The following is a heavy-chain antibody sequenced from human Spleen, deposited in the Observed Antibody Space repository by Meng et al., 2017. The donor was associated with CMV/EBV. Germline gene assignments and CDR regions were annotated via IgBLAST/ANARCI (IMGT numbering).Heavy chain of an antibody. CDR2: IIPILGTT. Sequence: KVSCKTGEGTFNTYTINGVGQGPEQGLEWIGRIIPILGTTNYAPKFQGRAPLTTDQSTGTLFMELNSLTFQDTAVYYCASEEVEFGTSWGQGTLVTVSS. CDR3: ASEEVEFGTS. CDR1: EGTFNTYT. V-gene: IGHV1-69*05. D-gene: IGHD1-14*01. J-gene: IGHJ5*02.